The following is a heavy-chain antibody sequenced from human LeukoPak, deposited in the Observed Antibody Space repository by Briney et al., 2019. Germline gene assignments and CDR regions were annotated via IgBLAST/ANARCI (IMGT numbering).Heavy chain of an antibody. V-gene: IGHV4-30-4*08. CDR2: IYYSGST. J-gene: IGHJ4*02. CDR1: GGSISSGDYY. CDR3: ATDTYNSGYYFDY. Sequence: SQTLSLTCTVSGGSISSGDYYWGWIRQPPGKGLEWIGYIYYSGSTYHNPSLKSRVTISVDTSKNQFSLKLSSVTAADTAVYYCATDTYNSGYYFDYWGQGTLVTVSS. D-gene: IGHD1-1*01.